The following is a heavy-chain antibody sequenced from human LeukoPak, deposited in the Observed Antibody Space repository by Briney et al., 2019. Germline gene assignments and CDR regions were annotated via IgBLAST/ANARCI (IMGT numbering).Heavy chain of an antibody. Sequence: GGSLRLSCAASGFTFSSYAMSWVRQAPGKGLEWVSAISGSGGSTYYADSVKGRFTISRDNSKNTLYLQMNSLRAEDTAVYYCAKDLGFYDILTGYSSLFDYRGQGTLVTVSS. J-gene: IGHJ4*02. D-gene: IGHD3-9*01. V-gene: IGHV3-23*01. CDR2: ISGSGGST. CDR1: GFTFSSYA. CDR3: AKDLGFYDILTGYSSLFDY.